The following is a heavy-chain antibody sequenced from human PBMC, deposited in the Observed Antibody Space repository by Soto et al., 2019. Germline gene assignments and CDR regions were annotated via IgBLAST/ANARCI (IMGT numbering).Heavy chain of an antibody. CDR2: MNPNSGNT. V-gene: IGHV1-8*01. CDR3: ARVRPLYSSGSYYFDY. D-gene: IGHD6-19*01. J-gene: IGHJ4*02. CDR1: GYTFTSYD. Sequence: GASVKVSCKASGYTFTSYDINWVRQATGQGLEWMGWMNPNSGNTGYAQKFQGRVTMTRNTSISTAYMELSSLRSEDTAVYYCARVRPLYSSGSYYFDYWGQGTLVTVSS.